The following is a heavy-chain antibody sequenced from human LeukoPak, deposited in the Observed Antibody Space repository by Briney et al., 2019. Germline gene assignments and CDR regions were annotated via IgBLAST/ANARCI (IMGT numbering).Heavy chain of an antibody. CDR1: GFTFSDYY. J-gene: IGHJ4*02. CDR2: ISSSGSTI. D-gene: IGHD3-3*01. V-gene: IGHV3-11*01. Sequence: PGGSLRLSCAASGFTFSDYYMSWIRQAQGKGLEWVSYISSSGSTIYYADSVKGRFTISRDNATNSLYLQMHSLRAADTAVYYCARVDFWSGYPFDYWGQGTLVTVSS. CDR3: ARVDFWSGYPFDY.